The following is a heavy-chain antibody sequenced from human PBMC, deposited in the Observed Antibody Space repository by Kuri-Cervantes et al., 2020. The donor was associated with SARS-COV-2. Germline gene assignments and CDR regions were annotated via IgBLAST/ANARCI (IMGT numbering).Heavy chain of an antibody. V-gene: IGHV3-66*01. D-gene: IGHD4-17*01. CDR3: ASFSLHGDYGYLDY. CDR2: IYSGSNT. J-gene: IGHJ4*02. Sequence: ETLSLTCAASGFSVGTNYMSWVRQAPGEGLEWVSVIYSGSNTYYADSVKGRFTISRDNSKNTLYLQMNSLRAEDTAVYYCASFSLHGDYGYLDYWGQGTLVTVSS. CDR1: GFSVGTNY.